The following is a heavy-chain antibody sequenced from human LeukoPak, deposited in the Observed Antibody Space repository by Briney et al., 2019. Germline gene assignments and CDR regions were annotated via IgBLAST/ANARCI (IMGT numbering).Heavy chain of an antibody. CDR1: GFTFSSYS. CDR3: ARNDVGNWYFDY. D-gene: IGHD1-20*01. V-gene: IGHV3-21*01. CDR2: ISSSSSYI. Sequence: GGSLRLSCAASGFTFSSYSMNWVRQAPGKGLEWVSSISSSSSYIYYADSVKGRFTISRDNAKNSLYLQMNSLRAEDTAVYYCARNDVGNWYFDYWGQGTLVTVSS. J-gene: IGHJ4*02.